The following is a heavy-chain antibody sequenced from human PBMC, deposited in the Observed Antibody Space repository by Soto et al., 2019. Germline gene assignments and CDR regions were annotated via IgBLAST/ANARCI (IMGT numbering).Heavy chain of an antibody. CDR2: IYHTGRT. Sequence: SETLTLTCTVSGDSVNSGTYYWSWIRQPPGKGLWWVGYIYHTGRTNYNPSLKNRVTISIDTSKNQFSLNLSSVTAADTAVYFCAGGWPADYFDHWGQGTLVTVSS. CDR1: GDSVNSGTYY. J-gene: IGHJ4*02. CDR3: AGGWPADYFDH. V-gene: IGHV4-61*01. D-gene: IGHD3-16*01.